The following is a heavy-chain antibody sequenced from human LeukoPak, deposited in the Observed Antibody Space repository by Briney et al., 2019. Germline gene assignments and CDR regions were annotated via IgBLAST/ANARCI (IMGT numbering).Heavy chain of an antibody. J-gene: IGHJ4*02. D-gene: IGHD6-13*01. CDR1: GYTFTSYA. CDR2: INTNTGNP. Sequence: ASVKVSCKASGYTFTSYAMNWVRQAPGQGLEWMGRINTNTGNPTYAQGFTGRFVFSLDTSVSTAYLQISSLKAEDTAVYYCARDPPYSSSWWGTLWGQGTLVTVSS. CDR3: ARDPPYSSSWWGTL. V-gene: IGHV7-4-1*02.